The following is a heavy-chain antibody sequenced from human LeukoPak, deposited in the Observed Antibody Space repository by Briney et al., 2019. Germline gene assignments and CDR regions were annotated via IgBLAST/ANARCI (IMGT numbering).Heavy chain of an antibody. CDR3: AKRYYYGSGSDFLERDTDYGMDV. D-gene: IGHD3-10*01. Sequence: PGGSLTLSCAASGFTCSSYAMSWVRQAPGKGLEWVSAISGSGGSTYYADSVKGRFTISRDNSKTTLDLQMNSLRAEATAVYYCAKRYYYGSGSDFLERDTDYGMDVWGQGTTVTASS. CDR2: ISGSGGST. J-gene: IGHJ6*02. CDR1: GFTCSSYA. V-gene: IGHV3-23*01.